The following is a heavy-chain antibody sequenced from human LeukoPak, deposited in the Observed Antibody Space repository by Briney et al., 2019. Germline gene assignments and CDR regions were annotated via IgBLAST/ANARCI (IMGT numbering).Heavy chain of an antibody. Sequence: GGSLRLSCAASGLTFSSYGMHWVRQAPGKGLEWVAVISDDGKNKYYPDSVKGRFTISRDSSKNMLYLQMNSLRAEDTAVYYCATEKKDTAMIFIDSWGQGTLVTVSS. CDR1: GLTFSSYG. D-gene: IGHD5-18*01. J-gene: IGHJ4*02. CDR3: ATEKKDTAMIFIDS. CDR2: ISDDGKNK. V-gene: IGHV3-30*03.